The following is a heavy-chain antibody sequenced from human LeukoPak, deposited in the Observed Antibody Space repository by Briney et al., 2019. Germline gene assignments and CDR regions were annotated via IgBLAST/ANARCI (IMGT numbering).Heavy chain of an antibody. V-gene: IGHV3-20*04. CDR2: INWNGGST. D-gene: IGHD6-13*01. CDR1: GFSFEDYG. Sequence: GGSLRLSCAASGFSFEDYGMSWVRQVPGKGLEWVSGINWNGGSTGYADSVKGRFTISRDNAKNSLYLQMNSLRAEDTALYYCARDCCGSSHYHYYYMDVWGKGTTVTVSS. J-gene: IGHJ6*03. CDR3: ARDCCGSSHYHYYYMDV.